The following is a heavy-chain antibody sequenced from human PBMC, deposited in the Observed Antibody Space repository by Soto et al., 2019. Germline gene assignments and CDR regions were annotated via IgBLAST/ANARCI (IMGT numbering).Heavy chain of an antibody. J-gene: IGHJ4*02. CDR1: GFSFGDYA. CDR2: ISCNGESI. CDR3: AKDVGSSGWDDGFDS. D-gene: IGHD6-19*01. V-gene: IGHV3-9*01. Sequence: EVQLVESGGGLVQPGRSLRLSCAASGFSFGDYAMQWVRQVPGKGLEWVSSISCNGESIGYAYSVKGRFTISRDNGKKSVYLQMNSLRGEGTALYYCAKDVGSSGWDDGFDSWGQGTLVTVS.